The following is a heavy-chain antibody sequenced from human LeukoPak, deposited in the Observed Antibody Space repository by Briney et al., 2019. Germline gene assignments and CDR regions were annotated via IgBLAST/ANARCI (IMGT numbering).Heavy chain of an antibody. CDR1: GFTFSSYS. CDR3: ARAYGDYGMDV. J-gene: IGHJ6*02. CDR2: ISSSSGYI. V-gene: IGHV3-21*01. D-gene: IGHD4-17*01. Sequence: GGSLRLSCAASGFTFSSYSMNWVRQAPGKGLEWVSSISSSSGYIYYADSVKGRSTISRDNAKNSLYLQMNSLRAEDTAVYYCARAYGDYGMDVWGQGTTVTVSS.